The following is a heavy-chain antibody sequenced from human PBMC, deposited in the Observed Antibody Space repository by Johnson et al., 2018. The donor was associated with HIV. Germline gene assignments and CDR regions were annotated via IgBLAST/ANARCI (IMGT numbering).Heavy chain of an antibody. CDR1: GFIFSSYA. CDR3: ARSRDCSGGSCPDAFDI. CDR2: IRSKANSYAT. D-gene: IGHD2-15*01. J-gene: IGHJ3*02. Sequence: VQLVESGGGVVRPGRSLRLSCAASGFIFSSYAIHWVRQASGKGLEWVGRIRSKANSYATAYAASVKGRFTISRDDSKNTAYLQMNSLRAEDTAVYYCARSRDCSGGSCPDAFDIWGQGTMVTVSS. V-gene: IGHV3-73*01.